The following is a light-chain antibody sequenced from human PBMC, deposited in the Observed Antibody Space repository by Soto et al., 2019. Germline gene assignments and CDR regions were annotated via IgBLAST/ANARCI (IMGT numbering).Light chain of an antibody. V-gene: IGLV1-44*01. Sequence: QSVLTQTPSASGTPGQRVTISCSGTTSNLGSNTVHWYQQLPGTAPRRLTHSNNQRPSGVPDRFSGSKSGTSASLAISGLQSEDEADYYCATWDVSLIAYVFGSGTDVAVL. CDR2: SNN. CDR3: ATWDVSLIAYV. CDR1: TSNLGSNT. J-gene: IGLJ1*01.